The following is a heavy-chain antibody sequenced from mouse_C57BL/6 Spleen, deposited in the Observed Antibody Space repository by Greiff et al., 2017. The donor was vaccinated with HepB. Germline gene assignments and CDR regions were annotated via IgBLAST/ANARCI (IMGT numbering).Heavy chain of an antibody. J-gene: IGHJ3*01. CDR1: GYTFTSYW. Sequence: QVQLQQPGAELVKPGASVKMSCKASGYTFTSYWITWVKQRPGHGLEWIGDIYPGSGSTNYNEKFKSKATLTVDTSSSTAYMQLSSLTSADSAVYYCARSLYYSGFAYWGQGTLVTVSA. V-gene: IGHV1-55*01. CDR3: ARSLYYSGFAY. CDR2: IYPGSGST. D-gene: IGHD2-12*01.